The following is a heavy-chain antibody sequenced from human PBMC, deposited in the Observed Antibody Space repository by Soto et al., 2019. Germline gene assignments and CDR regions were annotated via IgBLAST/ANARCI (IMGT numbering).Heavy chain of an antibody. Sequence: EMHLLESGGGLVQPGGSLRLSCEASGFTFRGYAMSWVRQAPGKGLEWVSTTSGSGGSTFYADSVKGRFTISRDNSRDTLYLQMNSLRAEDTAVYYCAKGVRTLIVVVISDAFDIWGQGTMVTVSS. CDR2: TSGSGGST. CDR3: AKGVRTLIVVVISDAFDI. CDR1: GFTFRGYA. D-gene: IGHD3-22*01. J-gene: IGHJ3*02. V-gene: IGHV3-23*01.